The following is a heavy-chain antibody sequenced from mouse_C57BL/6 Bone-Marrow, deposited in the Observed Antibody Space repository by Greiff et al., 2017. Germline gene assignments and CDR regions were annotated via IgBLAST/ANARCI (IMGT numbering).Heavy chain of an antibody. Sequence: QVHLQQPGAELVKPGASVKMSCKASGYNFTSYWITWVKQRPGQGLEWIGDIYPGSGMTNYNEKFKGKATMTVDPSSSTAYMQLSSLTSEDSAVYAFSRSYINYLFAYWGQGTLVTVSS. CDR3: SRSYINYLFAY. CDR2: IYPGSGMT. V-gene: IGHV1-55*01. CDR1: GYNFTSYW. D-gene: IGHD2-5*01. J-gene: IGHJ3*01.